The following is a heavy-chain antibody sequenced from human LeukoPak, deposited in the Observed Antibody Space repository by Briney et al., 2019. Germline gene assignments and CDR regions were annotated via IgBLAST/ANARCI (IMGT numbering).Heavy chain of an antibody. J-gene: IGHJ6*02. D-gene: IGHD6-13*01. V-gene: IGHV3-7*04. Sequence: PGGSLRLSCAASGFTFSSYWMSWVRQAPGEGLEWVANIKQGGSEKYYVDSVKGRFTISRDNAKNSLYLQMNSLRAEDTAVYYCARGSSSWRRLYYYYYGTDVWGQGTTVTVSS. CDR3: ARGSSSWRRLYYYYYGTDV. CDR2: IKQGGSEK. CDR1: GFTFSSYW.